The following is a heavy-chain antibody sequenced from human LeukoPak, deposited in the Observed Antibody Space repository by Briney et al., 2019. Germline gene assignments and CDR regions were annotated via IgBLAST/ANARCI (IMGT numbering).Heavy chain of an antibody. V-gene: IGHV3-23*01. CDR2: ISGSGSST. J-gene: IGHJ6*02. CDR1: GFTFSSYA. Sequence: GGSLRVSCAASGFTFSSYAMSWLRQAPGKGLVWVSAISGSGSSTYYADSVKGRLSISRDYFKNTLYLQMNSLRAEDTAVYYCAKDKGWGYSAYDCYGMDVWGQGTTVTVSS. D-gene: IGHD1-26*01. CDR3: AKDKGWGYSAYDCYGMDV.